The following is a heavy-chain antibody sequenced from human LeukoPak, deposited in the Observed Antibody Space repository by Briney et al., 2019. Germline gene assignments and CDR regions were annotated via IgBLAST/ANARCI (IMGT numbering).Heavy chain of an antibody. D-gene: IGHD5-12*01. J-gene: IGHJ4*02. Sequence: ASVKVSCKASGYTFTSYGISWVRQAPGQGLEWMGGIIPIFGTANYAQRFQGRVTITADESTSTAYMELSSLRSEDTAVYYCARSLTSGYSYYFDYWGQGTLVTVSS. CDR1: GYTFTSYG. CDR3: ARSLTSGYSYYFDY. CDR2: IIPIFGTA. V-gene: IGHV1-69*13.